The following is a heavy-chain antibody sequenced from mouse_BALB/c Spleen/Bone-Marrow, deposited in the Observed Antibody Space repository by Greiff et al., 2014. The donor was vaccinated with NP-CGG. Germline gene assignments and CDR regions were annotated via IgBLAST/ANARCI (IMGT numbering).Heavy chain of an antibody. CDR2: IYPGSGST. V-gene: IGHV1S22*01. CDR1: GYTFTSYW. J-gene: IGHJ3*01. CDR3: TRGFAY. Sequence: LQQSGSELVRPGASVKLSCKASGYTFTSYWMHWVKQRHRQGLEWIGNIYPGSGSTNYDEKFKSKGTLTVDTSSSTAYMHLSSLTSEDSAVYYCTRGFAYWGQGTLVTVSA.